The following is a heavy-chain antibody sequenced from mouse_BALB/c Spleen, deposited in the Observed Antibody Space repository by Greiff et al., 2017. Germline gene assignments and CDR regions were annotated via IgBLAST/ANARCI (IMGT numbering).Heavy chain of an antibody. CDR3: ARGDSSGPFAY. CDR1: GYAFTNYL. Sequence: LQESGAELVRPGTSVKVSCKASGYAFTNYLIEWVKQRPGQGLEWIGVINPGSGGTNYNEKFKGKATLTADKSSSTAYMQLSSLTSDDSAVYFCARGDSSGPFAYWGQGTLVTVSA. D-gene: IGHD3-2*01. V-gene: IGHV1-54*01. J-gene: IGHJ3*01. CDR2: INPGSGGT.